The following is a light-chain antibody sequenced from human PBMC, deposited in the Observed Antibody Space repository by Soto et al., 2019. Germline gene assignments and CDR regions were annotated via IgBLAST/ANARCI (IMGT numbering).Light chain of an antibody. V-gene: IGKV3-15*01. CDR1: QSVGSN. J-gene: IGKJ1*01. Sequence: EIVMTQSPATLSVSPGERATLTCRASQSVGSNLAWYQQKPGQAPRLLIYGPSTRATGIPARFSGSGSRTDFTLTISSLQSEDFAVYYCQQYGSSPWTFGQGTKVEIK. CDR3: QQYGSSPWT. CDR2: GPS.